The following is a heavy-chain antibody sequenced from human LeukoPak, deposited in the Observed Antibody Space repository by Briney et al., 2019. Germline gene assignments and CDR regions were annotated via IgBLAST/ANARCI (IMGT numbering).Heavy chain of an antibody. Sequence: PSETLSLTCAVYGGSFSGYYWSWIRQAPWKGLEWIGELNHSGSTNYNPSLKSRVTISVDTSKNQFSLKLSSVTAADTAVYYCARGRGGYCSSTSRYNFDYWGQGTLVTVSS. CDR2: LNHSGST. D-gene: IGHD2-2*02. V-gene: IGHV4-34*01. CDR3: ARGRGGYCSSTSRYNFDY. J-gene: IGHJ4*02. CDR1: GGSFSGYY.